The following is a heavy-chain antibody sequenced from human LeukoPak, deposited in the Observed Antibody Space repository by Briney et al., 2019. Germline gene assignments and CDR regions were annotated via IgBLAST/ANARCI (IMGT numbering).Heavy chain of an antibody. CDR2: ISSSSSTI. Sequence: GGSLRLSCADSGFTFSSYSMNWVRQAPGKGLEWVSYISSSSSTIYYADSVKGRVTISRDNAKNSLYLQMNSLIDVDTGVYYCAIESVVVAATLYYWGQGTLCAVSS. CDR1: GFTFSSYS. CDR3: AIESVVVAATLYY. V-gene: IGHV3-48*02. J-gene: IGHJ4*02. D-gene: IGHD2-15*01.